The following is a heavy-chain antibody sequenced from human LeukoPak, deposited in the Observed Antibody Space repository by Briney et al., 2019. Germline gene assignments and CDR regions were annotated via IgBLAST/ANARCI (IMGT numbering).Heavy chain of an antibody. J-gene: IGHJ4*02. D-gene: IGHD5-18*01. V-gene: IGHV4-39*02. CDR1: GDSVSSDSNY. CDR2: IYYSGST. CDR3: AREVSSTAIINY. Sequence: SQTLSLTCTVSGDSVSSDSNYWTWIRQPPGKGLEWIGSIYYSGSTYYNPSLKSRVTISVDTSKNQFSLKLSSVTAADTAVYYCAREVSSTAIINYWGQGTLVTVSS.